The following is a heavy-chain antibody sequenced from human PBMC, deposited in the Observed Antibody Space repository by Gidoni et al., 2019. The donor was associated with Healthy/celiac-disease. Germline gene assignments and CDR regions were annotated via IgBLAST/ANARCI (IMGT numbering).Heavy chain of an antibody. Sequence: QAQLQQWGAGLLKPSETLSLTCAVYGGSFSGYYWSWIRQPPGKGLEWIGEINHSGSTNYNPSLKSRVTISVDTSKNQFSLKLSSVTAADTAVYYCARGARYYYDSSGYYYFDYWGQGTLVTVSS. CDR2: INHSGST. V-gene: IGHV4-34*01. D-gene: IGHD3-22*01. CDR1: GGSFSGYY. J-gene: IGHJ4*02. CDR3: ARGARYYYDSSGYYYFDY.